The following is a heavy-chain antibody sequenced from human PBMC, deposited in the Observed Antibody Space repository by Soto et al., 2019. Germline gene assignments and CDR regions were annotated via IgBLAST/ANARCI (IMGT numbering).Heavy chain of an antibody. J-gene: IGHJ3*02. Sequence: QVQLVESGGGVVQPGRSLRLSCAASGFTFSSYATHWVRQAPGKGLEWVAVISYDGSNKYYADSVKGRFTISRDNSKNTLYLQMNSLRAEDTAVYYCARELTMLVGDAFDIWGQGTMVTVSS. CDR1: GFTFSSYA. CDR3: ARELTMLVGDAFDI. CDR2: ISYDGSNK. V-gene: IGHV3-30-3*01. D-gene: IGHD3-22*01.